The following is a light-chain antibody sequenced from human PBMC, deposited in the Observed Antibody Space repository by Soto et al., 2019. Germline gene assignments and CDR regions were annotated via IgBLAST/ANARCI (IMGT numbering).Light chain of an antibody. V-gene: IGKV1-5*03. CDR1: QSVDSW. CDR2: KAS. CDR3: QQYNTYKT. J-gene: IGKJ1*01. Sequence: DIKMTQSPSTLSASVGDRVTITCRASQSVDSWLAWYQQKPGTAPKLLIYKASSLERGVPSRFSGSGSGTEFTLTISSLQPDDFATYYCQQYNTYKTFGQGTKVDIK.